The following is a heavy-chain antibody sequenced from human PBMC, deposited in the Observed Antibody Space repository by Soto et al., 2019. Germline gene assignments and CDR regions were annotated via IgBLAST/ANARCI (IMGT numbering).Heavy chain of an antibody. CDR3: ARGRYGDY. D-gene: IGHD1-1*01. Sequence: QVHLVQSGAEVKKPGASVKVSFKASGYTFTSYGITWVRQAPGQGLEWMRWISAHNGNTDYAQKLQGRVIVTRDTSTSTAYMELRSLISDDTAVYYCARGRYGDYWGQGPLVTVSS. J-gene: IGHJ4*02. CDR2: ISAHNGNT. CDR1: GYTFTSYG. V-gene: IGHV1-18*01.